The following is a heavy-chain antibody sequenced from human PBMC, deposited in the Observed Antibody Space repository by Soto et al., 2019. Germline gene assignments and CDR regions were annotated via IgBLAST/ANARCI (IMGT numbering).Heavy chain of an antibody. CDR3: ALIKDCSRTDCYWASFDP. Sequence: QVTLKESGPVLVKPTETLTLTCTVSGLSLSNGRLGVSWISQPQGKALEWLAHIFSNDDKSYSTSLKSRLTISKDTSRGQVVLTMTNMDPVDSATYYCALIKDCSRTDCYWASFDPWGQGTLVTVSS. CDR2: IFSNDDK. J-gene: IGHJ5*02. D-gene: IGHD2-2*01. CDR1: GLSLSNGRLG. V-gene: IGHV2-26*01.